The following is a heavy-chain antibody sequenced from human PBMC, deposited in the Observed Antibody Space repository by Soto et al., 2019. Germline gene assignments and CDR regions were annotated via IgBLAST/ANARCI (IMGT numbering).Heavy chain of an antibody. D-gene: IGHD6-25*01. CDR3: TADIPNISANYGMDV. CDR1: GFIFSNTW. Sequence: EEQLVESGGGLVEPGGPLRLSCAASGFIFSNTWINWVRQAPGKGLEWVGRIKTKIEGGTTNYAAPVKGRFTVSGDDSKNTVYLHMNSLRTEDTAVYYCTADIPNISANYGMDVWGQGTTVTVSS. CDR2: IKTKIEGGTT. J-gene: IGHJ6*02. V-gene: IGHV3-15*07.